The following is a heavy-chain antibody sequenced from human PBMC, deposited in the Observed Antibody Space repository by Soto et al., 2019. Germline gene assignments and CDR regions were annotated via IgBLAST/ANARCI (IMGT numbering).Heavy chain of an antibody. CDR3: ASFPYYYASVSDY. CDR1: GFTFSSYA. J-gene: IGHJ4*02. CDR2: ISGSGGSP. D-gene: IGHD3-10*01. V-gene: IGHV3-23*01. Sequence: GGSLRLSCAASGFTFSSYAMSWVRQAPGKGLEWVSAISGSGGSPYYADSVKGRFTISRDNSKNTLYLQMSSLRAEDTAVYYWASFPYYYASVSDYWGQGTLVTVSS.